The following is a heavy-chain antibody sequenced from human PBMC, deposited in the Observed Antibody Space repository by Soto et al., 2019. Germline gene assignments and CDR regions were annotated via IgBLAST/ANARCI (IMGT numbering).Heavy chain of an antibody. CDR3: ARLRRDWGDAFDL. Sequence: QVQLVQSGADVKKPGSSVKVSCKTSGGPFGSSAISWVRQAPAQGLEWMGEIIPVFDKANYAQNFQGRLTITAVEPTGTVFMQLCSLRSEDTAVYFCARLRRDWGDAFDLWGLGTFVTVSS. V-gene: IGHV1-69*01. D-gene: IGHD3-16*01. CDR2: IIPVFDKA. J-gene: IGHJ3*01. CDR1: GGPFGSSA.